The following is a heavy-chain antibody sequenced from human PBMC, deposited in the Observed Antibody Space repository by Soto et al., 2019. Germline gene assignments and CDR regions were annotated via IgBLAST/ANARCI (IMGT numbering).Heavy chain of an antibody. D-gene: IGHD5-18*01. CDR2: INAGNGNT. J-gene: IGHJ3*02. CDR3: AKSYGLLTDAFDI. Sequence: ASVKVSCKASGYTFTNYAMHWVRQAPGQRLEWMGWINAGNGNTKYSQKFQGRVTITRDTSASTAYMELSRLRSEDTAVYYCAKSYGLLTDAFDIWGQGTMVTVS. CDR1: GYTFTNYA. V-gene: IGHV1-3*01.